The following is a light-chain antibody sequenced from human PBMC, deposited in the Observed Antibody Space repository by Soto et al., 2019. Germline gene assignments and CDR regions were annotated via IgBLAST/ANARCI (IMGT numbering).Light chain of an antibody. CDR1: SSDVGGYDY. V-gene: IGLV2-14*03. CDR3: SSFTSSITLV. CDR2: DVS. J-gene: IGLJ2*01. Sequence: QSALTQPASVSGSPGQSITIYCTGTSSDVGGYDYVSWYQQHPGKAPKLMIYDVSNRPSGVSNRFSGSKSGNTASLTISGLQAEDEADYYCSSFTSSITLVFGGGTKLTVL.